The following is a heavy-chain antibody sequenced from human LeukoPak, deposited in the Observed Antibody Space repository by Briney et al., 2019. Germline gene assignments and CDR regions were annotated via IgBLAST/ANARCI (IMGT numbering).Heavy chain of an antibody. J-gene: IGHJ4*02. D-gene: IGHD1-26*01. CDR1: GFTFSSYA. Sequence: GGSLRLSCAASGFTFSSYAISWVRQAPGQGLEWMGGIIPIFGTANYAQKFQGRVTITADESTSTAYMELSSLRSEDTAVYYCATQVETLGALTFDYWGQGTLVTVSS. CDR2: IIPIFGTA. CDR3: ATQVETLGALTFDY. V-gene: IGHV1-69*01.